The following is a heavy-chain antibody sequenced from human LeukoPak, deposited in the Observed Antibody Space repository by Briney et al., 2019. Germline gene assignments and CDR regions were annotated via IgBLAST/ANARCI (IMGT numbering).Heavy chain of an antibody. D-gene: IGHD3-10*01. J-gene: IGHJ4*02. V-gene: IGHV4-34*01. Sequence: PSETLSLTCAVYGGSFSGYYWSWIRQPPGKGLEWIGEINHSGSTNYNPSLKSRVTISVDTSNDQFSLELTSVTAADTAVYYCARHKRGPRGLLWFGDFDYWGQGTLVTVSS. CDR3: ARHKRGPRGLLWFGDFDY. CDR1: GGSFSGYY. CDR2: INHSGST.